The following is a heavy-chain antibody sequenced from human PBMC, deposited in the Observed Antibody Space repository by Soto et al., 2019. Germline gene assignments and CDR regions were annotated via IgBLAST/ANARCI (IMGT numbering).Heavy chain of an antibody. CDR2: INHSGST. D-gene: IGHD3-10*01. CDR1: GGSFSGYY. J-gene: IGHJ4*02. Sequence: SETLSLTCAVYGGSFSGYYWSWIRQPPGKGLEWIGEINHSGSTNYNPSLKSRVTISVDTSKNQFSLKLSSVTAADTAVYYCARERIWFGESDYYYDYWGQGALVTVSS. V-gene: IGHV4-34*01. CDR3: ARERIWFGESDYYYDY.